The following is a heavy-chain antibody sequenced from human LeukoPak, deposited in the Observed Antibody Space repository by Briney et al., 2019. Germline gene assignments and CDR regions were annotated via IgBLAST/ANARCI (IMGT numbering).Heavy chain of an antibody. CDR1: GGSFSSYS. CDR2: IYSSGST. Sequence: SETLSLTCTVSGGSFSSYSWSWVRQPPGRGLEWIGYIYSSGSTVYNPSLKSRVTISSDTSKNQFSLELNSVTAADTAVYYCAGDYASGSYRFDYWGQGTLVTVSS. CDR3: AGDYASGSYRFDY. J-gene: IGHJ4*02. D-gene: IGHD3-10*01. V-gene: IGHV4-59*12.